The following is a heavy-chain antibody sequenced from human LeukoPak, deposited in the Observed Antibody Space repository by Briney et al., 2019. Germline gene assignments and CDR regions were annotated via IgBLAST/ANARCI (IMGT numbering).Heavy chain of an antibody. J-gene: IGHJ4*02. V-gene: IGHV4-34*01. CDR3: ARGGAAAAPYYFDY. CDR2: INHSGST. Sequence: SETLSLTCAVYGGSFSGYHWSWIRQPPGKGLEWIGEINHSGSTNYNPSLKSRVTISVDTSKNQFSLKLSSVTAADTAVYYCARGGAAAAPYYFDYWGQGTLVTVSS. D-gene: IGHD6-13*01. CDR1: GGSFSGYH.